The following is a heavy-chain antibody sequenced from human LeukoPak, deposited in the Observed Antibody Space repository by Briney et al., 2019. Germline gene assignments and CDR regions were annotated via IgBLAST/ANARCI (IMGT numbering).Heavy chain of an antibody. CDR2: SSSSGSTI. J-gene: IGHJ4*02. D-gene: IGHD3/OR15-3a*01. Sequence: PGRSLRLSCAASGFTLSDYYMSWIRQAPGKWLEWVSYSSSSGSTIYYADSVKGRFAISRDNAKNSLYLQMNSLRAEDTAVYYCARRRDFIDYWGQGTLVTVSS. CDR3: ARRRDFIDY. CDR1: GFTLSDYY. V-gene: IGHV3-11*01.